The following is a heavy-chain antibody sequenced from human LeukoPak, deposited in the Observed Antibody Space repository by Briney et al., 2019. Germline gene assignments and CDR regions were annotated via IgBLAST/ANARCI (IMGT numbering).Heavy chain of an antibody. V-gene: IGHV3-30-3*02. Sequence: GGSLRLSCGASGFTFTRFAMYWVRQAPGKGLEWVAVISSDGTNKYYADSVKGRFSISRDNSKNTVSLQMSSLRAEDTALYYCAKHFCTGLDCSLFDSWGQGTLVTVSS. J-gene: IGHJ4*02. CDR2: ISSDGTNK. D-gene: IGHD3/OR15-3a*01. CDR1: GFTFTRFA. CDR3: AKHFCTGLDCSLFDS.